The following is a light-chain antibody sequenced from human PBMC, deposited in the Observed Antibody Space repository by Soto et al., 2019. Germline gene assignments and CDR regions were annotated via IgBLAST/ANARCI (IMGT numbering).Light chain of an antibody. J-gene: IGLJ1*01. CDR2: DVS. CDR1: SSDVGGYNY. V-gene: IGLV2-11*01. CDR3: CSYAGSHPYV. Sequence: QSALTQPRWVSGSPGQSVTISCTGTSSDVGGYNYVSWYQQHPGKAPKLMIYDVSKRPSGVPDRFSGSKSGNTASLTISGLQAEDEADYYCCSYAGSHPYVFGTGTKVTVL.